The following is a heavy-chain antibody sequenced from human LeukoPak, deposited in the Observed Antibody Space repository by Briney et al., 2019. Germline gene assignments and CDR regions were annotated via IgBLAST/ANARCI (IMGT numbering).Heavy chain of an antibody. CDR2: IWYDGSNK. CDR3: ARDLNYDSSGHLVQHYYYYGMDV. J-gene: IGHJ6*02. Sequence: GRSLRLSCAASGFTFSSYGMHWVRQAPGKGLEWVAVIWYDGSNKYYADSVKGRFTISRDNSKNTLYLQMNSLRAEDTAVYYCARDLNYDSSGHLVQHYYYYGMDVWGQGTTVTVSS. V-gene: IGHV3-33*01. D-gene: IGHD3-22*01. CDR1: GFTFSSYG.